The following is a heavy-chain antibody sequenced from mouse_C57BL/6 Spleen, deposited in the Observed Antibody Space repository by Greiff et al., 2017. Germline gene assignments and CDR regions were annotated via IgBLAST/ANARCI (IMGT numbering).Heavy chain of an antibody. V-gene: IGHV1-50*01. CDR3: ARSRLNYDYGEGFAY. J-gene: IGHJ3*01. Sequence: QVQLQQPGAELVKPGASVKLSCKASGYTFTSYWMQWVKQRPGKGLEWIGEIDPSASYTNYNQKFKGKATLTVDTSSSTAYIQLSSLTSEDSAVYYCARSRLNYDYGEGFAYWGQGTLVTVSA. CDR2: IDPSASYT. D-gene: IGHD2-4*01. CDR1: GYTFTSYW.